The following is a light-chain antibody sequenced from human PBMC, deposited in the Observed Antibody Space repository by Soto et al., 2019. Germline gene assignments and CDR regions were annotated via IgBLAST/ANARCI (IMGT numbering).Light chain of an antibody. Sequence: QSVLTQPPSASGSPGQSVTISCTGTSSDVGGYKYVSWYQQDPGKAPKVMIYEVTQGPSGVPDRFSGAKSGNTASLPVSGLPAEDEADYYCSSYTDRKHLVFGTGTKVTVL. CDR1: SSDVGGYKY. CDR2: EVT. CDR3: SSYTDRKHLV. V-gene: IGLV2-8*01. J-gene: IGLJ1*01.